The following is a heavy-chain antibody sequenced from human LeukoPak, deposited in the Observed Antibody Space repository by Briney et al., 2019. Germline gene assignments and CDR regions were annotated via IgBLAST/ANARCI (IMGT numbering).Heavy chain of an antibody. Sequence: PGGCLRLSCAASGFTFSNAWMSWVRQASGRGREWVGRIKSKTDAGKTDYAATVNGRSTISSDDSTNTLYMQMNSLKTEDTAVYYCTTDPDTAMLIFDYWGQGTLVTVSS. CDR3: TTDPDTAMLIFDY. D-gene: IGHD5-18*01. CDR1: GFTFSNAW. J-gene: IGHJ4*02. V-gene: IGHV3-15*01. CDR2: IKSKTDAGKT.